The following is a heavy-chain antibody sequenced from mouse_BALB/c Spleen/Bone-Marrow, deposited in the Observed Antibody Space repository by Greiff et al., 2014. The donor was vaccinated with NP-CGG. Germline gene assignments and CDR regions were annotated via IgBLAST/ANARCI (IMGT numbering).Heavy chain of an antibody. D-gene: IGHD1-1*01. V-gene: IGHV5-17*02. CDR3: ARLRRYYGYFDY. CDR2: ISSGSSTI. CDR1: GFTFSSFG. J-gene: IGHJ2*01. Sequence: EVKLEESXGGLVQPGGSRKLSCAASGFTFSSFGMHWVRQAPEKGLEWVAYISSGSSTIYYADTVKGRFTISRDNPKNTLFLQMTSLRSEDTAMYYCARLRRYYGYFDYWGQGTTLTVSS.